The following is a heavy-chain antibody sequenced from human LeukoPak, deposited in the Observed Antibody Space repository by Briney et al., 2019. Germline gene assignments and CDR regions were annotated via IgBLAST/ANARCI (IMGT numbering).Heavy chain of an antibody. D-gene: IGHD2-2*01. Sequence: GGSLRLSCTASGFTFSTYGMSWVRQAPGKGLEWVSATSAGGVSTYYADSVKGRFAISRDNSKNTLYLQMHSLRAEDTAEYYCAKRLPPPAPYFDSWGQGTPVTVSS. CDR1: GFTFSTYG. CDR2: TSAGGVST. CDR3: AKRLPPPAPYFDS. J-gene: IGHJ4*02. V-gene: IGHV3-23*01.